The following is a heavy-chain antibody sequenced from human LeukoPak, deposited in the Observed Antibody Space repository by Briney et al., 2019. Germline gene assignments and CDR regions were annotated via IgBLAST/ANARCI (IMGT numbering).Heavy chain of an antibody. D-gene: IGHD3-22*01. Sequence: GGSLRLSCAAPGFTFSSYGMHWVRQAPGKGLEWVAVISYDGSNKYYADSVKGRFTISRDNSKNTLYLQMNSLRAEDTAVYYCAKDSGDSSGYFSFDYWGQGTLVTVSS. CDR1: GFTFSSYG. CDR2: ISYDGSNK. V-gene: IGHV3-30*18. J-gene: IGHJ4*02. CDR3: AKDSGDSSGYFSFDY.